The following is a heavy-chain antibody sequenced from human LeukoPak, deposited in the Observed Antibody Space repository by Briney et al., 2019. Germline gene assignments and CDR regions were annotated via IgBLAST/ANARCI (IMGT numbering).Heavy chain of an antibody. D-gene: IGHD2-2*02. V-gene: IGHV4-59*01. J-gene: IGHJ6*02. Sequence: PSETLSLTCTVSGGSISSYYWSWIRQPPGKGLEWIGYIFYSGNTNSGSANYNPSLKSRVTISVDTSKNQFSLKLSSVTAADTAMYYCARDRVDVGYQLLYEQPHFYGMDVWGQGTTVTVSS. CDR2: IFYSGNTNSGSA. CDR3: ARDRVDVGYQLLYEQPHFYGMDV. CDR1: GGSISSYY.